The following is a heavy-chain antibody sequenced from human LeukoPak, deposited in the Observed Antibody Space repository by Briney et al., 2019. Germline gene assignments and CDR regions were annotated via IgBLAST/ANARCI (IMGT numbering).Heavy chain of an antibody. CDR1: GYTFTGYY. J-gene: IGHJ5*02. Sequence: GASVKVSCKASGYTFTGYYMHWVRQAPGQGLEWMGWINPNGGGTNYAQKFQGRVTMTRDTSISTAYMELSRLRSDDTAVYYCARADSYYDSSGYYLPINWFDPWGQGTLVTVSS. V-gene: IGHV1-2*02. CDR3: ARADSYYDSSGYYLPINWFDP. CDR2: INPNGGGT. D-gene: IGHD3-22*01.